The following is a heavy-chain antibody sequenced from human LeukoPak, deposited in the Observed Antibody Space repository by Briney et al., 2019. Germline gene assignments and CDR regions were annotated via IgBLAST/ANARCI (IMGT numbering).Heavy chain of an antibody. CDR2: INPSGGST. Sequence: ASVKVSCKASGYTFTSYYMHWVRQAPGQGLEWMGIINPSGGSTSYAQKFQGRVTMTRDTSTSTVYMELSSLRSEDTAVYYCARLPPGSSSNPNAFDIWGQGTMVTVSS. D-gene: IGHD6-13*01. CDR1: GYTFTSYY. J-gene: IGHJ3*02. V-gene: IGHV1-46*01. CDR3: ARLPPGSSSNPNAFDI.